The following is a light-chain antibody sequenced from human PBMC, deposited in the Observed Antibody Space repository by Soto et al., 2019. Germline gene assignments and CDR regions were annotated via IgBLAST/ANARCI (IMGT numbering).Light chain of an antibody. J-gene: IGLJ1*01. CDR3: GSWDNSLSSYV. V-gene: IGLV1-51*01. Sequence: QSVLTQPPSVSAPPGQKVTISCSGSGSNLGRNYVSWYQQLPGTAPKLLIYDNVYRFSGIPDRFSGSKSGTSATLGITGLQTGDEGDYYCGSWDNSLSSYVFGTGTKVTVL. CDR1: GSNLGRNY. CDR2: DNV.